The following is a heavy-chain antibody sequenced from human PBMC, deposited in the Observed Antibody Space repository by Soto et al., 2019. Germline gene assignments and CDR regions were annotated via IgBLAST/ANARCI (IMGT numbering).Heavy chain of an antibody. CDR3: ARGTVTPYCYYGMDV. CDR1: GYSFTSYW. Sequence: PGESLKISCKGSGYSFTSYWISWVRQMPGKGLEWMGRIDPSDSYTNYSPSFQGHVTISADKSISTAYLQWSSLKASDTAMYYCARGTVTPYCYYGMDVWGQGTTVTVSS. V-gene: IGHV5-10-1*01. D-gene: IGHD4-4*01. CDR2: IDPSDSYT. J-gene: IGHJ6*02.